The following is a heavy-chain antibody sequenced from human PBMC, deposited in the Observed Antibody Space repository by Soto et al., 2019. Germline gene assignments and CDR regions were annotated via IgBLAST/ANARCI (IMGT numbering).Heavy chain of an antibody. V-gene: IGHV4-39*01. Sequence: QLQLQESGPGLVKPSETLSLTCTVSGGSISSSSYYWGWIRQPPGKGLEWIGSIYYSGSTYYNPSLKSRVTISVDTSKNQFSLKLSSVTAADTAVYYCARQKQLVRLGDWFDPWGQGTLVTVSS. CDR1: GGSISSSSYY. CDR2: IYYSGST. D-gene: IGHD6-13*01. J-gene: IGHJ5*02. CDR3: ARQKQLVRLGDWFDP.